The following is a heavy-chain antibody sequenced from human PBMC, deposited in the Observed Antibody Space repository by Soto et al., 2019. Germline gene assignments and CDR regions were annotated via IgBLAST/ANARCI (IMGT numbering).Heavy chain of an antibody. J-gene: IGHJ4*02. Sequence: SVKVSCKASGGTFSSYAISWVRQAPGQGLEWTGGIIPIFGTANYAQKFQGRVTITADESTSTAYMELSSLRSEDTAVYYCARAFYDYGDYVFDYWGQGTLVTVSS. V-gene: IGHV1-69*13. CDR2: IIPIFGTA. CDR1: GGTFSSYA. D-gene: IGHD4-17*01. CDR3: ARAFYDYGDYVFDY.